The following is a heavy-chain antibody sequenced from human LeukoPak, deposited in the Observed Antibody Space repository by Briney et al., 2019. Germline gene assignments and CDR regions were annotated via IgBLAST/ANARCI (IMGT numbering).Heavy chain of an antibody. V-gene: IGHV3-23*01. CDR2: ISGSGGST. CDR1: GFTFSSYA. D-gene: IGHD3-10*01. CDR3: ANTRGSGSQYYSDY. Sequence: PGGSLRLSCAASGFTFSSYAMSWVRQAPGKGLEWVSAISGSGGSTYYADSVKGRFTISRDNSKNTLYLQMNSLRAEDTAVNYCANTRGSGSQYYSDYWGQGTLVTVSS. J-gene: IGHJ4*02.